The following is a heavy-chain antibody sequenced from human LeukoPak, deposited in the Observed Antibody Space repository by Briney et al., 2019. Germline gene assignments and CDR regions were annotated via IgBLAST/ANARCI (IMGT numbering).Heavy chain of an antibody. V-gene: IGHV1-2*02. J-gene: IGHJ5*02. CDR3: ARFWGYAPYNWFDP. D-gene: IGHD3-16*01. CDR2: INPNSGGT. Sequence: ASVKVSCKASGYTFTGYYMHWVRQAPGQGLESMGWINPNSGGTNYAQKFQGRVTMTRDTSISTAYMELSRLRSDDTAVYYCARFWGYAPYNWFDPWGQGTLVTVSS. CDR1: GYTFTGYY.